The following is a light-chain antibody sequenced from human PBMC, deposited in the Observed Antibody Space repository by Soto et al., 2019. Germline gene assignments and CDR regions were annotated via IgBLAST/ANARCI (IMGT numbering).Light chain of an antibody. CDR3: SSYTXSCTYV. CDR2: DAS. Sequence: QSALTQPASVSGSPGQSIAISCTGTSSDVGGYDYVSWYQQHPGKAPKLMIYDASNRPSGVSNRFSGSKSDNTASLTISGLQAEDESDYYGSSYTXSCTYVFGTWTKVTV. CDR1: SSDVGGYDY. J-gene: IGLJ1*01. V-gene: IGLV2-14*01.